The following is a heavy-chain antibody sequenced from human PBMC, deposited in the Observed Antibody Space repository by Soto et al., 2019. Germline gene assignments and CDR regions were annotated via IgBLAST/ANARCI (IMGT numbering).Heavy chain of an antibody. Sequence: VASVKVSCKASGYTFTSYGISWVRQAPGQGLEWMGWISAYNGNTNYAQKLQGRVTMTTDTSTSTAYMELRSLRSDDTAVYYCADLPLHCTNVVFSVCLGDSHYRLDVWGRGTTVTVSS. CDR1: GYTFTSYG. J-gene: IGHJ6*02. D-gene: IGHD2-8*01. CDR3: ADLPLHCTNVVFSVCLGDSHYRLDV. CDR2: ISAYNGNT. V-gene: IGHV1-18*01.